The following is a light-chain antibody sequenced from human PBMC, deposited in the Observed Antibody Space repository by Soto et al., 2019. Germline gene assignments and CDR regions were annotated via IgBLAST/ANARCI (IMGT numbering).Light chain of an antibody. Sequence: DIQMTQSPSSLSASVGDRVTITCRASQSISTYLSWYQQKPGKDPKLLIYAASSLQTGVPSTFTGSGSGTDFTLTISSLQPKDLATYHCNQSYSFPWTFGQGTKVEIK. CDR3: NQSYSFPWT. CDR1: QSISTY. J-gene: IGKJ1*01. V-gene: IGKV1-39*01. CDR2: AAS.